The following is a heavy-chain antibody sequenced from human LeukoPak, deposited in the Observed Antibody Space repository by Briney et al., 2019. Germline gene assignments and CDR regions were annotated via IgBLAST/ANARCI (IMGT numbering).Heavy chain of an antibody. V-gene: IGHV4-34*01. D-gene: IGHD2-2*01. CDR3: ARGRRGRCSITSCHYYYYYYGMDV. CDR1: GGSFSSYY. Sequence: SETLSLPCAVYGGSFSSYYWSWIRHPPGKGLEWIGEINHSGSTNYNPSLKSRVTISVDTSKNQFSLKLSSVTAADTAVYYCARGRRGRCSITSCHYYYYYYGMDVWGQGTTVTVSS. CDR2: INHSGST. J-gene: IGHJ6*02.